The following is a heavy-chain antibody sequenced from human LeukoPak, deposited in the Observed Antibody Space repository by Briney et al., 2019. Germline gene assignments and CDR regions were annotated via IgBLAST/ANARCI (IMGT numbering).Heavy chain of an antibody. CDR1: GYTITNNY. J-gene: IGHJ4*02. CDR2: INPNSENT. CDR3: ARTPPGGDVDH. V-gene: IGHV1-8*03. D-gene: IGHD3-16*01. Sequence: ASVKVSCKASGYTITNNYMHWVRQATGQGLEWMGWINPNSENTGYAQKFQGRVTITRNTPLSTAYMELSSLRSEDTAVYYCARTPPGGDVDHWGEGTLVTVSS.